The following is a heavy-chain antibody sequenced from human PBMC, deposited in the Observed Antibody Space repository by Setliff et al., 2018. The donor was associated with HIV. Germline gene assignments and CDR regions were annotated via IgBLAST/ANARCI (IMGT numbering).Heavy chain of an antibody. V-gene: IGHV2-70*01. CDR1: GFSLSTSGMS. CDR3: ARIYGRSGTI. D-gene: IGHD2-15*01. J-gene: IGHJ3*02. CDR2: IDGDDDK. Sequence: SGPTLVNPTQSLTLTCTFSGFSLSTSGMSMRWMRQPPGKTLEWLAHIDGDDDKYYNTSLRTRLTISKDTSKNQVVLRMTNMDPVDTGMYYCARIYGRSGTIWGQGTRVTVSS.